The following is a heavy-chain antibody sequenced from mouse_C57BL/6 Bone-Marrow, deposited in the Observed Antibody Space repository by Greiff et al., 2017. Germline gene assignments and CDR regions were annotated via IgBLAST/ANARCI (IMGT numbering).Heavy chain of an antibody. CDR3: ARSRITTVVATDY. Sequence: VQLVESGAELARPGASVKLSCKASGYTFTSYGISWVKQRTGQGLESIGEIYPRSGNTYYNEKFKGKATLTADKSSSTAYMELRSLTSEDSAVYFCARSRITTVVATDYWGQGTTLTVSS. CDR2: IYPRSGNT. J-gene: IGHJ2*01. CDR1: GYTFTSYG. D-gene: IGHD1-1*01. V-gene: IGHV1-81*01.